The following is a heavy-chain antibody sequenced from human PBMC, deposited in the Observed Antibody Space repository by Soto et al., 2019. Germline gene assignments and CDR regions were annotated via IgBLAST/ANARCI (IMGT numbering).Heavy chain of an antibody. CDR3: ARGRLWLRHWYFDL. V-gene: IGHV4-34*02. CDR2: VNHSGSP. D-gene: IGHD5-12*01. CDR1: GGSFSGYY. J-gene: IGHJ2*01. Sequence: QVQLQQWGAGLLKPSETLSLTFGVYGGSFSGYYWNWVRQPPGKGLEWIGEVNHSGSPNYNPSLQSRVTISVDTSKNQFSLKLSSVTAADTAVYYCARGRLWLRHWYFDLWGRGTLVTVSS.